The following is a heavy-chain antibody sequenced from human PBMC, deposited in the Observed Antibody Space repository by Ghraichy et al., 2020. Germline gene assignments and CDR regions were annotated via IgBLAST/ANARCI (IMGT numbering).Heavy chain of an antibody. CDR2: ISGSGGST. CDR1: GFTFSSYA. Sequence: GGSLRLSCAASGFTFSSYAMSWVRQAPGKGLEWVSAISGSGGSTYYADSVKGRFTISRDNSKNTLYLQMNSLRAEDTAVYYCAKDRYYDSSGYYCYDYWGQGTLVTVSS. CDR3: AKDRYYDSSGYYCYDY. V-gene: IGHV3-23*01. J-gene: IGHJ4*02. D-gene: IGHD3-22*01.